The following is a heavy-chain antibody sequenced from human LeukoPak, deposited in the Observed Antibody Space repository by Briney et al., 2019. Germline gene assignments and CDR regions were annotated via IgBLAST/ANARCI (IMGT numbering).Heavy chain of an antibody. Sequence: GGSLRLSSSASVLTLSILAVTSVRQAPGKGLEYVSAISSNGGSTYYADSVKGRFTISRDNSKNTLSLQMSSLRPEDTAVYYFSVSQSRPRRIDYGMDVWGQGTTVTVSS. V-gene: IGHV3-64D*09. J-gene: IGHJ6*02. CDR1: VLTLSILA. CDR3: SVSQSRPRRIDYGMDV. CDR2: ISSNGGST. D-gene: IGHD2-15*01.